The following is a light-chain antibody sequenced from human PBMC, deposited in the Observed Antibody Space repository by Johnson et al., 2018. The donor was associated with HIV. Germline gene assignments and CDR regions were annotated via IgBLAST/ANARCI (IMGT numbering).Light chain of an antibody. V-gene: IGLV1-51*01. J-gene: IGLJ1*01. CDR1: TSNIGSNS. Sequence: QSVLTQPPSVSAAPGQKVTISCSGNTSNIGSNSVSWYQHLPGIAPKLLVYDRNKRPSGIPDRFSGSKSGTSATLGITGLQTGDEADYYCGTWDSSLSVYVVGTGTKVTAL. CDR3: GTWDSSLSVYV. CDR2: DRN.